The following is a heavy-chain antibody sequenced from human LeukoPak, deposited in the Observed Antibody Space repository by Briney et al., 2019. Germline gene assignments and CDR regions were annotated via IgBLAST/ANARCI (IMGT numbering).Heavy chain of an antibody. CDR1: GFTFSSYE. CDR3: AILPRGIGGFDY. CDR2: ISSSGDTI. Sequence: GGSLRLSCAASGFTFSSYEMNWVRQAPGKGLEWVSYISSSGDTIYYADSVKGRFTISRDNAKNSLYLQMNSLRAEDTAVYYCAILPRGIGGFDYWGQGTLVTVSS. V-gene: IGHV3-48*03. J-gene: IGHJ4*02. D-gene: IGHD3-10*01.